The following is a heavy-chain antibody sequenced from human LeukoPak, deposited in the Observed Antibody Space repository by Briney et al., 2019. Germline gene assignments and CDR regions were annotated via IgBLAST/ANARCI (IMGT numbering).Heavy chain of an antibody. Sequence: GGSLRLSCAASGFTFSSYSMNWVRQAPGKGLEWVSSISSSSSYIYYADSVKGRFTISRDNAKNSLYLQMKSLRAEDTAVYYCARLAVAGWATFDYWGQGTLVTVSS. CDR1: GFTFSSYS. CDR3: ARLAVAGWATFDY. CDR2: ISSSSSYI. D-gene: IGHD6-19*01. V-gene: IGHV3-21*01. J-gene: IGHJ4*02.